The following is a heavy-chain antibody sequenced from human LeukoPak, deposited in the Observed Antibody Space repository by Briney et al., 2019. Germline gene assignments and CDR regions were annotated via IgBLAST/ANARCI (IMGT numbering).Heavy chain of an antibody. Sequence: GGSLRLSCAASGFTVSSNYMSWVRQAPGKGLEWVSVIYSGGSTYYADSVKGRFTISRDNSKNTLYLQMNSLRREDTAVYYCARVGRFGDDYFDYWGQGTLVTVSS. V-gene: IGHV3-53*01. J-gene: IGHJ4*02. D-gene: IGHD1-26*01. CDR2: IYSGGST. CDR3: ARVGRFGDDYFDY. CDR1: GFTVSSNY.